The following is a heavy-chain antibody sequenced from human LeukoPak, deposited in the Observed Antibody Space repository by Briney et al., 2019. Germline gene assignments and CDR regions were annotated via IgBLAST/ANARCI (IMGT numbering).Heavy chain of an antibody. J-gene: IGHJ4*02. D-gene: IGHD1-1*01. CDR1: GYSISSGGYY. Sequence: SETLSLTCTVSGYSISSGGYYWSWIRQPPRKGLEWIGYIYHSGSTYYNPSLKSRVTISVDRSKNQFSLKLSSVTAADTAVYYCAREELEGLADYWGQGTLVTVSS. CDR3: AREELEGLADY. CDR2: IYHSGST. V-gene: IGHV4-30-2*01.